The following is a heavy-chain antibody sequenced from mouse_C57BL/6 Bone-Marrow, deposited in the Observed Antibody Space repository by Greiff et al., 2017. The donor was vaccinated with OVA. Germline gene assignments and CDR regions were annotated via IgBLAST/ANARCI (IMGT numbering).Heavy chain of an antibody. J-gene: IGHJ1*03. D-gene: IGHD1-1*01. CDR2: INPNYGTT. V-gene: IGHV1-39*01. CDR1: GYSFTDYN. CDR3: ARKGGSSYVHWYFDV. Sequence: EVQGVESGPELVKPGASVKISCKASGYSFTDYNMNWVKQSNGKSLEWIGVINPNYGTTSYNQKFKGKATLTVDQSSSTAYMQLNSLTSEDSAVYYCARKGGSSYVHWYFDVWGTGTTVTVSS.